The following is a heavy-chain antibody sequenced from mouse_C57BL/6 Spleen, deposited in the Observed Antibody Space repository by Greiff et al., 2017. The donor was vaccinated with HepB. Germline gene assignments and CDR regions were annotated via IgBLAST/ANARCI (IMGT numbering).Heavy chain of an antibody. J-gene: IGHJ2*01. V-gene: IGHV5-4*01. CDR2: ISDGGSYT. CDR1: GFTFSSYA. CDR3: ARDLEGYVDY. Sequence: EVQLVESGGGLVKPGGSLKLSCAASGFTFSSYAMSWVRQTPEKRLEWVATISDGGSYTYYPDNVKGRFTISRDNAKNNLYLQMSHLKSEDTAMYYCARDLEGYVDYWGQGTTLTVSS.